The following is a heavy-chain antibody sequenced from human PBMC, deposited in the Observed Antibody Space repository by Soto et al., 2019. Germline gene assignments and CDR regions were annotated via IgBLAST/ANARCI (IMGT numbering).Heavy chain of an antibody. D-gene: IGHD3-16*01. CDR3: AKAYFVWSSEQPYYFDY. V-gene: IGHV3-23*01. J-gene: IGHJ4*02. CDR2: ISGSGGRS. Sequence: EVQLLDSGGGLVQPGGSLRLSYAASGFTFSNYAMTWVRQGPGKGLAWVSGISGSGGRSYYADSVKGRFTISRDNSKSTLYLQMNSLRAEATAVYYCAKAYFVWSSEQPYYFDYWGQGTLVTVSS. CDR1: GFTFSNYA.